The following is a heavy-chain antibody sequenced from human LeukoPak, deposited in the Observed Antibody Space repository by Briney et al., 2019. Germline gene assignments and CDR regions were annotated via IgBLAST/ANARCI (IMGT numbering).Heavy chain of an antibody. J-gene: IGHJ5*02. Sequence: GGSLRLSCAASGFTVSNNYMSWVRQAPGKGLEWVSIIYSGGSTYYSDSVKGRFTISRDNSKNTLYLQMNSLRAEDTAVYFCARSYYDTSGYYPSAFDPWGQGTLVTVSS. CDR2: IYSGGST. V-gene: IGHV3-66*01. CDR3: ARSYYDTSGYYPSAFDP. D-gene: IGHD3-22*01. CDR1: GFTVSNNY.